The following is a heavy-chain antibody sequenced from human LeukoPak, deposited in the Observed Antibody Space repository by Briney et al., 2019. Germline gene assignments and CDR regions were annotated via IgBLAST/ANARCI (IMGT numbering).Heavy chain of an antibody. Sequence: NHGESLKISCKGSGYSFTSYWISWVRQMPGKGLEWMGIIYPGDSDTRYSPSFQGQVTMSADKSINTAYLQWSSLKASDTAMYYCARRQGCSSTSCPPDYWGQGTLVTVSS. V-gene: IGHV5-51*01. D-gene: IGHD2-2*01. CDR3: ARRQGCSSTSCPPDY. J-gene: IGHJ4*02. CDR2: IYPGDSDT. CDR1: GYSFTSYW.